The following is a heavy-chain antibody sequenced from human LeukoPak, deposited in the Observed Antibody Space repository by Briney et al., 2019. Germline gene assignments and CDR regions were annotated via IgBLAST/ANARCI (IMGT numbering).Heavy chain of an antibody. Sequence: GGSLRLSCAASGFTFSNAWMNWVRQAPGRGLEWVSSISSSSSYIYYADSVKGRFTISRDNAKNSLYLQMNSLRAEDTAVYYCARYITGTTTIRPYWGQGTLVTVSS. CDR1: GFTFSNAW. D-gene: IGHD1-7*01. CDR3: ARYITGTTTIRPY. V-gene: IGHV3-21*01. J-gene: IGHJ4*02. CDR2: ISSSSSYI.